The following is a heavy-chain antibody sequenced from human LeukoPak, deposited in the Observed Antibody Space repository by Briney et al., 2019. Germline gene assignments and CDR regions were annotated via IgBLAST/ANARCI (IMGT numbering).Heavy chain of an antibody. V-gene: IGHV4-34*01. CDR3: ARDGYGSGWDY. Sequence: GSLRLSCAASEFTFSSYGMSWVRQPPGKGLEWIGEINHSGDTNYNPSLKSRVTISVDTSKNQFSLKLTSVTAADTAVYYCARDGYGSGWDYWGQGTLVTVSS. CDR1: EFTFSSYG. J-gene: IGHJ4*02. D-gene: IGHD3-10*01. CDR2: INHSGDT.